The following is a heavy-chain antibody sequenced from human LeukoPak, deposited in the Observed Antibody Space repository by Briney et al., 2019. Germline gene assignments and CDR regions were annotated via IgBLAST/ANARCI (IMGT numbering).Heavy chain of an antibody. CDR3: ASINQWLARYYFDY. D-gene: IGHD6-19*01. V-gene: IGHV4-34*01. CDR1: GGSFSGYY. J-gene: IGHJ4*02. Sequence: SETLSLTCAVYGGSFSGYYWSWIRQPPGKGLEWIGEINHSGSTNYNPSLKSRVTISVDTSKNQFSLKLSSVTAADTAVYYCASINQWLARYYFDYWGQGTLVTVSS. CDR2: INHSGST.